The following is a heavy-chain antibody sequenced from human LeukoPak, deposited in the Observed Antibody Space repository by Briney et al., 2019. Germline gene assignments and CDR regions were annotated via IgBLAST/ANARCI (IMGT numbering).Heavy chain of an antibody. CDR1: GFTFSSYA. Sequence: PGGSLRLSCAASGFTFSSYAMSWVRQAPGKGLEWVANIKQDGGETYYVDSVKGRFTISRDNAKNSLYLQMNSLRAEDTAVYYCARSGVKSGYNSSWYGYYYHGMDVWGQGTTVTVSS. V-gene: IGHV3-7*01. CDR3: ARSGVKSGYNSSWYGYYYHGMDV. J-gene: IGHJ6*02. CDR2: IKQDGGET. D-gene: IGHD6-13*01.